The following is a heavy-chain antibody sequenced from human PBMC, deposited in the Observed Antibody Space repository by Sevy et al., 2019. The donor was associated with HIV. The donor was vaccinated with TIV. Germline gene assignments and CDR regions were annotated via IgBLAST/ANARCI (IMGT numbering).Heavy chain of an antibody. CDR2: INHSGST. D-gene: IGHD6-13*01. CDR1: GGSFSGYY. V-gene: IGHV4-34*01. J-gene: IGHJ4*02. Sequence: SETLSLTCAVYGGSFSGYYWSWSRQPPGKGLEWIGEINHSGSTNYNPTLKSRVTISVDTSKNQFSLKLSSVTAADTAVYYCARGSSSRLFDYWGQGTLVTVSS. CDR3: ARGSSSRLFDY.